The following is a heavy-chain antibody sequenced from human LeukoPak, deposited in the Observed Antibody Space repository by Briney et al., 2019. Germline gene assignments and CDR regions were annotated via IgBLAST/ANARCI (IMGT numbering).Heavy chain of an antibody. J-gene: IGHJ4*02. D-gene: IGHD5-18*01. V-gene: IGHV3-20*04. CDR3: ARDRSDYIYGYGWVRYY. Sequence: AGSLTLSCAVSGFSFDDYGMRCVSQPPGEGLEWVSGINWIGGSTGYADSVKGRFTISRDNAKTSLYLHMNSLRAEDTALYYCARDRSDYIYGYGWVRYYWGQGALVTVSS. CDR1: GFSFDDYG. CDR2: INWIGGST.